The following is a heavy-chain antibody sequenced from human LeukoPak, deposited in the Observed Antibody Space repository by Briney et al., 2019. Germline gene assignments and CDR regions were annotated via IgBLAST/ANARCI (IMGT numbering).Heavy chain of an antibody. J-gene: IGHJ5*02. Sequence: SETLSLTCTVSGGSISTYYWSWIRQPPGKRLEWIGYIYYSGNTNYNPSLKSRVTISVDTSKNQFSLKLSSVTAADTAVYYCARGGYCSSTSCPSSLYWFDPWGQGTLVTVSS. CDR3: ARGGYCSSTSCPSSLYWFDP. CDR1: GGSISTYY. CDR2: IYYSGNT. D-gene: IGHD2-2*01. V-gene: IGHV4-59*08.